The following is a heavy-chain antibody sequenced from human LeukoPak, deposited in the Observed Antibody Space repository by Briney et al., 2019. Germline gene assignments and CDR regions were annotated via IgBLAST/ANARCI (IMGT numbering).Heavy chain of an antibody. CDR1: GFTFSSYS. V-gene: IGHV3-21*04. CDR2: ISSSSSYI. J-gene: IGHJ4*02. D-gene: IGHD3-10*01. Sequence: PGGSLRLSCAASGFTFSSYSMNWVRQAPGKGLEWVSSISSSSSYIYYADSVKGRFTISRDNAKNSLYLQMNSLRAEDTAVYYCAKTSAWVWFGELFDYWGQGTLVTVSS. CDR3: AKTSAWVWFGELFDY.